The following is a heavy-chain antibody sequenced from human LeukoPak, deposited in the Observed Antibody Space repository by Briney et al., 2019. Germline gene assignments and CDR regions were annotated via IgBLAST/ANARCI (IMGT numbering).Heavy chain of an antibody. J-gene: IGHJ5*02. CDR2: INHSGTT. CDR3: ARGNYREATRLNWFDP. CDR1: GGSISLYH. Sequence: SETLSLTCIVSGGSISLYHWSWVRQSPGKGLDWLGYINHSGTTNYDPSLKSRVTISVDTSKNQFSLKLSSVTAADTAVYYCARGNYREATRLNWFDPWGQGTLVTVS. V-gene: IGHV4-59*01. D-gene: IGHD1-26*01.